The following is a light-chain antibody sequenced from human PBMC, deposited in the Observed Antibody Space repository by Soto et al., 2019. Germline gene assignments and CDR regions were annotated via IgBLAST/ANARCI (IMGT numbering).Light chain of an antibody. CDR1: QSVSSSY. J-gene: IGKJ1*01. CDR2: GAY. V-gene: IGKV3-20*01. Sequence: EIVLTQSPGTPSFPPGARANLSLRASQSVSSSYLAWYQQKHGQANRLIIYGAYSRATGIPDRFSGSGSGTDFTLTISRLEPEDFAVYYCQQYGSSPRTFGQGTKLDIK. CDR3: QQYGSSPRT.